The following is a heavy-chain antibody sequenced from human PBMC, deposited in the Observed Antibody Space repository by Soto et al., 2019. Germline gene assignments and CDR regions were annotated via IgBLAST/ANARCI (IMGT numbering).Heavy chain of an antibody. CDR1: GLIFSNYE. V-gene: IGHV3-48*03. Sequence: EVQLVESGGTLVQPGGSLRLSCVASGLIFSNYEIYWVRQAPGKGLEWLSAIGSGGSPIYYADSVKGRFTISRDIAKNSLSPLMNILRAEDKAVYYCARFLFEANYFYYYSLDVWCQGTTVTVSS. J-gene: IGHJ6*02. CDR2: IGSGGSPI. CDR3: ARFLFEANYFYYYSLDV.